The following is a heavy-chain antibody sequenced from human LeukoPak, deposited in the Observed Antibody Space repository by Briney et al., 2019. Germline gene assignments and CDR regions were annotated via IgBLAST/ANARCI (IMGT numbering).Heavy chain of an antibody. Sequence: ASVKVSCKTSGYTFTTYAISLVRQAPGQGLEWMGWINTNTGNPTYAQGFFTGRYVFSLDTSVNTAYLQITGLKADDTAVYYCGRDPKLGIRGYTYGYIDFWGQGTLVTVAS. CDR2: INTNTGNP. CDR1: GYTFTTYA. V-gene: IGHV7-4-1*02. J-gene: IGHJ4*02. D-gene: IGHD5-18*01. CDR3: GRDPKLGIRGYTYGYIDF.